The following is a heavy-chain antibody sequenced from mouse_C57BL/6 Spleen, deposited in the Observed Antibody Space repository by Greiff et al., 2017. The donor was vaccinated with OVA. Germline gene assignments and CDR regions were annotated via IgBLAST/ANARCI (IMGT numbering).Heavy chain of an antibody. V-gene: IGHV2-6-1*01. D-gene: IGHD1-1*01. CDR2: IWSDGST. J-gene: IGHJ4*01. CDR1: GFSLTSYG. Sequence: QVQLKESGPGLVAPSQSLSITCTVSGFSLTSYGVHWVRQPPGKGLEWLVVIWSDGSTTYNSALKSRLSISKDNSKSQVFLKMNSLQTDDTAMYYCARHYYGSVYAMDYWGQGTSVTVSS. CDR3: ARHYYGSVYAMDY.